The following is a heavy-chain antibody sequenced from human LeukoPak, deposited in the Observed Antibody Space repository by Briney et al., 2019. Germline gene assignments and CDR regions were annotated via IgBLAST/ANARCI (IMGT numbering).Heavy chain of an antibody. J-gene: IGHJ4*02. D-gene: IGHD3-22*01. V-gene: IGHV4-4*07. Sequence: PSETLSLTCTVSGGSISSYYWSWIRQPAGKGLEWIGRIYTSGSTNYNPSLKSRVTMSVDTSKNQFSLKLSSVTAADTAVYYCARTYSYDSSGVLYFDYWGQGTLVTVSS. CDR1: GGSISSYY. CDR3: ARTYSYDSSGVLYFDY. CDR2: IYTSGST.